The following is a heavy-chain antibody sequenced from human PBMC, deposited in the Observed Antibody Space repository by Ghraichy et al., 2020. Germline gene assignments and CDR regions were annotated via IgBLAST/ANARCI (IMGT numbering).Heavy chain of an antibody. CDR3: AKVSRYCSSTSCQRRYYYGMDV. CDR2: ISYDGSNK. D-gene: IGHD2-2*01. CDR1: GFTFSSYG. J-gene: IGHJ6*02. V-gene: IGHV3-30*18. Sequence: GGSLRLSCAASGFTFSSYGMHWVRQAPGKGLEWVAVISYDGSNKYYADSVKGRFTISRDNSKNTLYLQMNSLRAEDTAVYYCAKVSRYCSSTSCQRRYYYGMDVWGQGTTVTVSS.